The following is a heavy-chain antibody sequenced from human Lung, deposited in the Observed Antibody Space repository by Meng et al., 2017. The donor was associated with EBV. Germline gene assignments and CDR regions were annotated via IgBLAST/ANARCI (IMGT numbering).Heavy chain of an antibody. CDR2: LGAHDGGT. D-gene: IGHD3-10*01. CDR1: DYTFTGYG. Sequence: QVQPVQSGPEVKKPWASVKVCCKASDYTFTGYGVSWVRQAPGQGLEWMAWLGAHDGGTSHAPKFQGRVTVSADRPTATAYMELRSLRSDDTAVYYCARGTPGRSYSDYWGQGTLVTVSS. J-gene: IGHJ4*02. V-gene: IGHV1-18*01. CDR3: ARGTPGRSYSDY.